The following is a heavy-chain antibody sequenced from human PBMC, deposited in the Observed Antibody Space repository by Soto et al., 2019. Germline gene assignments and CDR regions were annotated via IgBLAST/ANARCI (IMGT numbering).Heavy chain of an antibody. V-gene: IGHV4-31*03. CDR1: GGSISSGGYY. CDR3: ARIPSGSYYSFDY. D-gene: IGHD1-26*01. Sequence: SETLSLTCTVSGGSISSGGYYWSWIRQHPGKGLEWIGYIYYSGSTYYNPSLKSRVTISVDTSKNQFSLKLSSVTAADTAVYYCARIPSGSYYSFDYWGQGTLVTVSS. CDR2: IYYSGST. J-gene: IGHJ4*02.